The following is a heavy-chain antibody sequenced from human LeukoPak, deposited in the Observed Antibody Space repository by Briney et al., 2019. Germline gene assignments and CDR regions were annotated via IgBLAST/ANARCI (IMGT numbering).Heavy chain of an antibody. D-gene: IGHD3-22*01. CDR1: GGSISSYY. J-gene: IGHJ4*02. CDR2: IYYSGST. CDR3: ARHYDSSAYWYYFDY. Sequence: TSETLSLTCTVSGGSISSYYWSWIRQPPGKGLEWIGYIYYSGSTNYNPSLKRRGTISVDTTKNHFFLKLSSVTAADTAVYYCARHYDSSAYWYYFDYWGQRTLVTVPS. V-gene: IGHV4-59*08.